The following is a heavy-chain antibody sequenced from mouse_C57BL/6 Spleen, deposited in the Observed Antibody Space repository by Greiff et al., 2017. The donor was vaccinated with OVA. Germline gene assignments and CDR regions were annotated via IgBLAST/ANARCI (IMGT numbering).Heavy chain of an antibody. CDR3: AKPSYGNYLYWYFDV. Sequence: QVQLQQSGPGLVQPSQSLSITCTVSGFSLTSYGVHWVRQSPGKGLEWLGVIWRGGSTDYNAAFMSRLSITKDNSKSQVFVKMNSLQADDTAIYYCAKPSYGNYLYWYFDVWGTGTTVTVSS. V-gene: IGHV2-5*01. D-gene: IGHD2-1*01. CDR2: IWRGGST. CDR1: GFSLTSYG. J-gene: IGHJ1*03.